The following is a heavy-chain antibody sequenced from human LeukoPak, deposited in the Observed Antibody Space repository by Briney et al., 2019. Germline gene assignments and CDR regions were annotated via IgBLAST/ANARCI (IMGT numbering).Heavy chain of an antibody. J-gene: IGHJ6*02. V-gene: IGHV4-59*01. CDR3: ARVFGDHGSGSYYNFRYYGMDV. Sequence: SETLSLTCTVSGGSISSYYWSWIRQPPGKGLEWIGYIYYSWSTNYNPSLKSRVTISVDTSKNQFSLKLSSVAAADTAVYYCARVFGDHGSGSYYNFRYYGMDVWGQGTTVTVSS. CDR2: IYYSWST. CDR1: GGSISSYY. D-gene: IGHD3-10*01.